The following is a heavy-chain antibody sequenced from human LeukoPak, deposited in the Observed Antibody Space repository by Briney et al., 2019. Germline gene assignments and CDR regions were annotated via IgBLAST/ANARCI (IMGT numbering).Heavy chain of an antibody. CDR2: INAGNGNT. D-gene: IGHD2-15*01. CDR1: GYTFTSCA. CDR3: ARELSVGYYYGMDV. V-gene: IGHV1-3*01. Sequence: ASVKVSCKASGYTFTSCAMHWVRQAPGQRLEWMGWINAGNGNTKYSQKFQGRVTITRDTSASTAYMELSSLRSEDTAVYYCARELSVGYYYGMDVWGKGTTVTVSS. J-gene: IGHJ6*04.